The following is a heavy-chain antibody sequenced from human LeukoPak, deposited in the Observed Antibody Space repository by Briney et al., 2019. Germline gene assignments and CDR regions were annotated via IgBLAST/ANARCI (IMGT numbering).Heavy chain of an antibody. CDR3: ARVGDTYYYDSSGYYPYDY. CDR1: GYIFTPHH. J-gene: IGHJ4*02. D-gene: IGHD3-22*01. Sequence: ASVKVSCKTSGYIFTPHHIHWMRQAPGQGLELLGWVSAANNPEYSQKFQGRVTITRDTSASTAYMELSSLRSEDTAVYYCARVGDTYYYDSSGYYPYDYWGQGTLVTVSS. V-gene: IGHV1-3*01. CDR2: VSAANNP.